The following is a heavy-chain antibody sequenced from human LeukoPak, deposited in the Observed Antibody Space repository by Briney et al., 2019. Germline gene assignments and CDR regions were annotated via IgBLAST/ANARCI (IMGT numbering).Heavy chain of an antibody. CDR3: ARVQLERRPAFDI. V-gene: IGHV3-20*01. CDR1: GLIFSKDR. Sequence: GGSLRLSCAVSGLIFSKDRMSWVRQALGKGLEWVSGINWNGGSTGYADSVKGRFTISRDNAKNSLYLQMNSLRAEDTALYHCARVQLERRPAFDIWGQGTMVTVSS. D-gene: IGHD1-1*01. CDR2: INWNGGST. J-gene: IGHJ3*02.